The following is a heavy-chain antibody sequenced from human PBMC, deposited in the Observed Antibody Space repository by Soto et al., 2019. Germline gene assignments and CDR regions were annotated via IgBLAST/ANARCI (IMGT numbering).Heavy chain of an antibody. J-gene: IGHJ6*02. D-gene: IGHD4-17*01. CDR3: ARDLGYTVTGLGNYYYGRAV. CDR2: IYYSGST. Sequence: PGKGLEWIGYIYYSGSTNYNPSLKSRVTISVDTSKNQFSLKLSSVTAADTAVYYCARDLGYTVTGLGNYYYGRAVRAQGTTVTVSS. V-gene: IGHV4-59*01.